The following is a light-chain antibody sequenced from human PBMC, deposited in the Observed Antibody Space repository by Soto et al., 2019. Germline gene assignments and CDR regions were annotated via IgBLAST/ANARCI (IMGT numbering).Light chain of an antibody. CDR1: QTILSTSNNRDY. CDR3: QHYYDIPLT. J-gene: IGKJ4*01. V-gene: IGKV4-1*01. CDR2: WAS. Sequence: DIVMTQSPDSLAVSLGERATINCKSSQTILSTSNNRDYLAWYQQKPGQPPRLLIYWASTRLPGVPDRFSGSGSGTDFTLNISNLQAEDVAVYYCQHYYDIPLTFGGGTSVEI.